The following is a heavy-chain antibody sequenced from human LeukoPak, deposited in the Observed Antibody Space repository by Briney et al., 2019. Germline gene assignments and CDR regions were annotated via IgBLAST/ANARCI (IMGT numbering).Heavy chain of an antibody. CDR1: GGSISSGSYY. J-gene: IGHJ4*02. D-gene: IGHD1-26*01. Sequence: SQTLSLTCSVSGGSISSGSYYWNWIRQPAGKGLDWIGRIYTSGTTNYNPSLKRRVSISMDTSKNQFSLKLSSVTAADTAVYYCARGWELQTFDFWGPGTRVTVSS. CDR3: ARGWELQTFDF. CDR2: IYTSGTT. V-gene: IGHV4-61*02.